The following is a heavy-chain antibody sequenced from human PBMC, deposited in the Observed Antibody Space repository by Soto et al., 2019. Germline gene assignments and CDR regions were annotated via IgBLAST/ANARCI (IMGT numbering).Heavy chain of an antibody. Sequence: GGSLRLSCAASGFTFSTYAMHWVRQAPGKGLEWVAVLSYDGSNKYYADSVKGRFTISRDNSKNTLYLQMNSLRAEDTAVYYCARVVPAAMYYYYGMDVWGQGTTVTVS. D-gene: IGHD2-2*01. CDR3: ARVVPAAMYYYYGMDV. J-gene: IGHJ6*02. CDR1: GFTFSTYA. CDR2: LSYDGSNK. V-gene: IGHV3-30*03.